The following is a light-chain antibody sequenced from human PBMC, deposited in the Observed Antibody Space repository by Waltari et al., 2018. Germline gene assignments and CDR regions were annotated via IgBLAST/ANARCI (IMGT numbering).Light chain of an antibody. CDR1: QSVSSY. CDR2: DAS. J-gene: IGKJ4*01. Sequence: EIVLTQSPATLSLPPVESATLSCRASQSVSSYLAWYQQKPGQAPRLLIYDASNRATGIPARISGSGSGTDFTLTISSLEPEDFAVYYCQQRSSWPLTFGGGTKVEIK. CDR3: QQRSSWPLT. V-gene: IGKV3-11*01.